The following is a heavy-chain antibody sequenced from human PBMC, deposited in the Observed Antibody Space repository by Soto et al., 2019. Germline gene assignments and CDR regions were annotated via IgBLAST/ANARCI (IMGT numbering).Heavy chain of an antibody. CDR2: ISSNGGST. Sequence: EVQLVESGGGLVQPGGSRRLSCAASGFTFSSYAMHWVRQAPGKGLEYVSAISSNGGSTYYANSVKGRFTISRDNSKNTLYLQMGSLRAEDMAVYYCARDGGEPVWSLVAARLVYFDYWGQGTLVTVSS. CDR3: ARDGGEPVWSLVAARLVYFDY. V-gene: IGHV3-64*01. CDR1: GFTFSSYA. J-gene: IGHJ4*02. D-gene: IGHD2-15*01.